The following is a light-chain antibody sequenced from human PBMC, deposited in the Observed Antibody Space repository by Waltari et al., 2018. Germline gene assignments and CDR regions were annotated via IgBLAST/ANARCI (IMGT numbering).Light chain of an antibody. Sequence: EIVLTLSPGPLSLSPGDSATLSCRASQSVGSTYLAWYQHKPGQAPRLLIDGASSRATDIPDRFRGGGSGTDFTLTISRLEPEDFAVYYCQQYGSPITFGQGTRLEI. J-gene: IGKJ5*01. CDR1: QSVGSTY. V-gene: IGKV3-20*01. CDR3: QQYGSPIT. CDR2: GAS.